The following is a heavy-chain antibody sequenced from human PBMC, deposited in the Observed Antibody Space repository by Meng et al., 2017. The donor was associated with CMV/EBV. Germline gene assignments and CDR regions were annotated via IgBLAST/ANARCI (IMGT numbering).Heavy chain of an antibody. D-gene: IGHD3-3*01. CDR2: IKQDGSEK. CDR1: GFTFSSYW. CDR3: AKVLLRFLEWLSPNFDY. J-gene: IGHJ4*02. V-gene: IGHV3-7*03. Sequence: GESLKISCAASGFTFSSYWMSWVRQAPGKGLEWVANIKQDGSEKYYVDSVKGRFTISRDNAKNSLYLQMNSLRAEDTAVYYCAKVLLRFLEWLSPNFDYWGQGTLVTVSS.